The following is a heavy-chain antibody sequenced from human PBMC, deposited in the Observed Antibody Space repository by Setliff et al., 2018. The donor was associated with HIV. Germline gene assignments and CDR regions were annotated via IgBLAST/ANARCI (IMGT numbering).Heavy chain of an antibody. J-gene: IGHJ4*02. CDR2: VSNTGRRT. V-gene: IGHV3-23*05. CDR3: VKDAYSTGKPGIS. CDR1: GFTFDKYA. D-gene: IGHD2-8*02. Sequence: PGGSLRLSCAASGFTFDKYAMSWVRQAPGKGLEWVSAVSNTGRRTFYADSVKGRFTISKDNFENVVYLQMNSLRVDDTAVYYCVKDAYSTGKPGISWGQGTQVTVSS.